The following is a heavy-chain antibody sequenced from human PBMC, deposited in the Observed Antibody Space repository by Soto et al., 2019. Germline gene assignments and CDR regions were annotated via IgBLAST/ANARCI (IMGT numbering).Heavy chain of an antibody. CDR2: ISAYNGNT. J-gene: IGHJ4*02. V-gene: IGHV1-18*04. Sequence: GASVKVSCKASEYSFTAYYIHWVRQAPGQGLEWMGWISAYNGNTNYAQKLQGRVTMTTDTSTSTAYMELRSLRSDDTAVYYCARDHPARRDGYNAPGYWGQGTLVTVSS. CDR3: ARDHPARRDGYNAPGY. D-gene: IGHD5-12*01. CDR1: EYSFTAYY.